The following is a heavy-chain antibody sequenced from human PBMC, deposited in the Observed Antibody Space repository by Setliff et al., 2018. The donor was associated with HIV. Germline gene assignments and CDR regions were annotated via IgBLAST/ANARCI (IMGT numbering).Heavy chain of an antibody. Sequence: GGSLRLSCAASGFTFSNFEMNWVRQAPGKGLEWVAYSNSNGHGIYYAESLRGRFTISRDNAKNSLYLQLNSLRAEDTAVYYCAREELSAFSYGDRYWYFSLWGRGTLVTVSS. V-gene: IGHV3-48*03. CDR2: SNSNGHGI. CDR1: GFTFSNFE. J-gene: IGHJ2*01. CDR3: AREELSAFSYGDRYWYFSL. D-gene: IGHD3-16*01.